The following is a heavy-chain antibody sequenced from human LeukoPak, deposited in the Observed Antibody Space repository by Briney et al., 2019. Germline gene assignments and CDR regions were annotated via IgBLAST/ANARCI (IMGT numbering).Heavy chain of an antibody. CDR3: ARDQPHYLYFDY. D-gene: IGHD2-21*01. CDR1: GFTFSSYA. Sequence: GRSLRLSCAASGFTFSSYAMHWVRQAPGKGLEWVAVISYDGSNKYYADSVKGRFTISRDNSKNTLYLQMNSLRAEDTAVYYCARDQPHYLYFDYWGQGTLVTVSS. CDR2: ISYDGSNK. V-gene: IGHV3-30*04. J-gene: IGHJ4*02.